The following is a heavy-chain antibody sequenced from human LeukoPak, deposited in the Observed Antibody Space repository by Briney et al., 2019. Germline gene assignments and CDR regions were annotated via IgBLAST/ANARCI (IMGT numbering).Heavy chain of an antibody. CDR2: INHSGDT. CDR3: ARGSRNYNNYEGADY. D-gene: IGHD4-11*01. Sequence: PSETLSPTCAVYGGAFSGYYWSWIRQPPGKGLEWIGEINHSGDTKYNPSLKSRVSMSVDVSKDQFSLKLTSLTAADTAVYYCARGSRNYNNYEGADYWGQGTLVTVSS. J-gene: IGHJ4*02. CDR1: GGAFSGYY. V-gene: IGHV4-34*01.